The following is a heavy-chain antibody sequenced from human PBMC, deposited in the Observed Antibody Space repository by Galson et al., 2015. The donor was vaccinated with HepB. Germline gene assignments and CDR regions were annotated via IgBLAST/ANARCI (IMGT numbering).Heavy chain of an antibody. V-gene: IGHV3-23*01. CDR3: AKDRAAGSPYYFDS. CDR2: ISGSGGST. Sequence: SLRLSCAASGVSFSNYAMSWVRQAPGKGLEWVSSISGSGGSTYYAVSVKGRFTISRDNSKNTLYLQMNSLRAEDTAVYYCAKDRAAGSPYYFDSWGQGTLVTVSS. CDR1: GVSFSNYA. D-gene: IGHD1-14*01. J-gene: IGHJ4*02.